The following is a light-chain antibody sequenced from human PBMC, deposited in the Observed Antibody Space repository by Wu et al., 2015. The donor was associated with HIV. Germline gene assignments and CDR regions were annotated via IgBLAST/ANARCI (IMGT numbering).Light chain of an antibody. CDR1: ASVSSES. V-gene: IGKV3-20*01. CDR3: QQYDNSLFS. J-gene: IGKJ2*03. Sequence: EIVLTQSPGTLSLSLGERAILSCRASASVSSESLAWYQQKPGQAPRLLIYGASSRATGIPDRFSGSGSGTDFTLTISRLEPEDFAVYYCQQYDNSLFSFGQGTKLEIK. CDR2: GAS.